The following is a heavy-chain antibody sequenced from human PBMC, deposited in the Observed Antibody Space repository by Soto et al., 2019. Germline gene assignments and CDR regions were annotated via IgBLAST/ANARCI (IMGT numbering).Heavy chain of an antibody. Sequence: QVQLVQSGAEVKKPGASVKVSCKASGYTFTSYGISWVRQSPGQGLEWMGWISAYNGNTNNAQKFQGRVAVTTDTSTSTAYMELMNLRSDDTAVYYCARTSGYSSTANWFDPWGQGTLVTVSS. V-gene: IGHV1-18*01. CDR2: ISAYNGNT. J-gene: IGHJ5*02. CDR1: GYTFTSYG. D-gene: IGHD6-13*01. CDR3: ARTSGYSSTANWFDP.